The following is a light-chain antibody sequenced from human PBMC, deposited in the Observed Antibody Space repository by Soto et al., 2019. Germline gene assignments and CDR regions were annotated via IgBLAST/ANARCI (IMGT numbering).Light chain of an antibody. CDR2: GAS. Sequence: DIVMTQSPATLSVSPGERATLSCRASQSVGSTLAWYQRKPGQGPRLLISGASTRATGIPARFSGSGSGTEFTLTISSLQPEDFAVYYCQHYSGWPHSFGLGTKLDIK. CDR1: QSVGST. V-gene: IGKV3-15*01. J-gene: IGKJ2*03. CDR3: QHYSGWPHS.